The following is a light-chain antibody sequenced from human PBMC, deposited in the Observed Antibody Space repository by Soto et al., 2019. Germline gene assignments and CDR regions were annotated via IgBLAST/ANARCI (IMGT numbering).Light chain of an antibody. CDR2: LEGSGSY. CDR3: ETWDSNSWV. CDR1: SGHSSYI. Sequence: QSVLTQSSSASASLGSSVKLTCTLSSGHSSYIIAWHQQQPGKPPRYLMKLEGSGSYNKGSGVPDRFSGSSSGADRYLTISKHQFEDEADYYCETWDSNSWVFGGGTQLTVL. J-gene: IGLJ3*02. V-gene: IGLV4-60*02.